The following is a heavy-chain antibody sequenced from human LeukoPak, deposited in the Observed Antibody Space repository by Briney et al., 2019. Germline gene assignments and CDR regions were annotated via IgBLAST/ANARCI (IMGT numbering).Heavy chain of an antibody. CDR3: ARGGSSGRTGDY. D-gene: IGHD1-1*01. Sequence: SETLSLTCTVSGGSISRYWWGWIRQPAGKGLEWIGHIYSSGFTNYNPSLKSRVTMSVDTSKNQFSLNLGSVTAADTAVYYCARGGSSGRTGDYWGQGTLVTVTS. CDR1: GGSISRYW. CDR2: IYSSGFT. V-gene: IGHV4-4*07. J-gene: IGHJ4*02.